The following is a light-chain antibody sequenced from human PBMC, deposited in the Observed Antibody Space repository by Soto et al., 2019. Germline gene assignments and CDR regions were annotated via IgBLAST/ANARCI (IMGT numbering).Light chain of an antibody. CDR1: TTDIGSYAY. CDR2: EVT. V-gene: IGLV2-14*01. J-gene: IGLJ2*01. Sequence: QSALTQPASASGSPGQSVTISCTGTTTDIGSYAYVSWHQHHPGTAPKLIIFEVTHRFSGVSGRFSASNAANTASLTIAGLQNEDDAVYYGSSYSSLPPHVVFGGGTQLTVL. CDR3: SSYSSLPPHVV.